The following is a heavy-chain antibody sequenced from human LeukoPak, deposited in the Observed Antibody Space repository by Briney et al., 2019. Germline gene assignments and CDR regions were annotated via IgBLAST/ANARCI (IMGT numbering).Heavy chain of an antibody. CDR2: ISNSGENT. J-gene: IGHJ4*02. CDR3: AKDVRRCNGGCI. CDR1: GFTFSNYA. D-gene: IGHD2-8*01. V-gene: IGHV3-23*01. Sequence: QPGGSLRLSCAASGFTFSNYAMTWVRQAPGKGLEWVSGISNSGENTYYADSVKGRFTISRDNSKNTVSLQMNSLRAEDTAIYYCAKDVRRCNGGCIWGQGTLVTVSS.